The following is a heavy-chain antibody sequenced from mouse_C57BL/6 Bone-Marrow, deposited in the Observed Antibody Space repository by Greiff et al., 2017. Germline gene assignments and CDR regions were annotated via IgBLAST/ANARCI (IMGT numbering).Heavy chain of an antibody. CDR3: AENGEGYSTTVLADY. CDR2: IYPRTGNT. CDR1: GYTFTSYG. V-gene: IGHV1-81*01. D-gene: IGHD1-1*01. J-gene: IGHJ2*01. Sequence: QVQLQQSGAELARPGASVKLSCKASGYTFTSYGIRWVKQRPGQGLEWIGEIYPRTGNTYYNQKFKGKATLTADKSSSTAYMELRSLTSEDSAVYFCAENGEGYSTTVLADYWGQGTTLTVSS.